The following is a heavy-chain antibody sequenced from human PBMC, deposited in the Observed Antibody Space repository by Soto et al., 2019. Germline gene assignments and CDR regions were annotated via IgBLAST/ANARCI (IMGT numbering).Heavy chain of an antibody. J-gene: IGHJ5*02. CDR3: ARGRDFWSGSPNNWFDP. Sequence: GGSLRLSCAASGFTFSSYSMNWVRQAPGKGLEWVSSISSSSSYIYYADSVKGRFTISRDNAKNSLYLQMNSLRAEDTAVYYCARGRDFWSGSPNNWFDPWGQGTLVTVSS. V-gene: IGHV3-21*01. D-gene: IGHD3-3*01. CDR2: ISSSSSYI. CDR1: GFTFSSYS.